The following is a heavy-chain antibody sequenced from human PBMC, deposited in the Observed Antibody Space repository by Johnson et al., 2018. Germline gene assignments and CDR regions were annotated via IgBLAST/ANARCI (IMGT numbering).Heavy chain of an antibody. CDR2: ISWNSGSI. CDR1: GFTFDDYA. Sequence: VQLVQSGGGLVQPGRSLRLSCAASGFTFDDYAMHWVRQAPGKGLEWVSGISWNSGSIGYADSVKGRFTISRDNAKSSLYLQMNSLRAEDTALYYCAKDRYSSWYYYYMDVWGKGTTVTVSS. J-gene: IGHJ6*03. V-gene: IGHV3-9*01. D-gene: IGHD6-13*01. CDR3: AKDRYSSWYYYYMDV.